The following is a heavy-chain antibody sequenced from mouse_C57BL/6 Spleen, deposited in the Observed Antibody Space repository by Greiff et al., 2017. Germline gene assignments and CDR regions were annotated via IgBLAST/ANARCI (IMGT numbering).Heavy chain of an antibody. CDR3: AREGGVLTGPFGY. J-gene: IGHJ2*01. V-gene: IGHV1-4*01. D-gene: IGHD4-1*01. CDR2: INPSSGYT. CDR1: GYTFTSYT. Sequence: QVHVKQSGAELARPGASVKMSCKASGYTFTSYTMHWVKQRPGQGLEWIGYINPSSGYTKYNQKFKDKATLTADKSSSTAYMQLSSLTSEDSAVYYCAREGGVLTGPFGYWGQGTTLTVSS.